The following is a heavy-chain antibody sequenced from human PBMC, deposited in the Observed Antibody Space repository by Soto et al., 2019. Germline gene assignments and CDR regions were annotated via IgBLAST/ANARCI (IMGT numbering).Heavy chain of an antibody. J-gene: IGHJ4*02. V-gene: IGHV4-4*02. CDR3: ASRDPGTSVDY. CDR1: GGSFTSNNW. CDR2: IYRTGRT. Sequence: SETLSLTCAVSGGSFTSNNWWTWVRQPPGQGLEWIGEIYRTGRTNYNPSLKSRVTISLDKSENQFSLKVTSLTAADTAVYYCASRDPGTSVDYWGQGTLVTVSS. D-gene: IGHD1-7*01.